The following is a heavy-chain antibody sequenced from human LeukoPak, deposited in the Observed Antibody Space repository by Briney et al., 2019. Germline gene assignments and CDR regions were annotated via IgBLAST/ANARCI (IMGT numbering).Heavy chain of an antibody. J-gene: IGHJ4*02. Sequence: GRSLRLSCAASGFTFDDYAMHWVRQAPGKGLEWVSGISWNSGSIGYADSVKGRFTIYRDNAKNSLYLQMDSLRAEDTALYYCAKDRSPYSGYDFDYWGQGTLVTVSS. CDR2: ISWNSGSI. CDR3: AKDRSPYSGYDFDY. CDR1: GFTFDDYA. V-gene: IGHV3-9*01. D-gene: IGHD5-12*01.